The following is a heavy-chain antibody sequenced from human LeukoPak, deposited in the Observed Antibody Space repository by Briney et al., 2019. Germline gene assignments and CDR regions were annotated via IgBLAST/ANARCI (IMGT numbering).Heavy chain of an antibody. Sequence: GGSLRLSCAASGFTVSRHYMSSVRQAPGKGLECVSVIYSGDSTYYADSVKGRFTISRDNSKNTLYLQINSLRAEDTAVYYCARVSNFDWLLSRNWFDPWGQGTLVTVSS. CDR3: ARVSNFDWLLSRNWFDP. CDR1: GFTVSRHY. CDR2: IYSGDST. D-gene: IGHD3-9*01. J-gene: IGHJ5*02. V-gene: IGHV3-53*01.